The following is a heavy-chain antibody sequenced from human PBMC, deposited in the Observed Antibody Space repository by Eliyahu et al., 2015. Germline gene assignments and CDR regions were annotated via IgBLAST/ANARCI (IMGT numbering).Heavy chain of an antibody. J-gene: IGHJ3*02. Sequence: QITLKESGPTLVKPTQTLTLTCTFSGFSLSTSGVGVGWIRQPPGKALEWLALIYWDDDKRYSPSLKSRLTITKDTSKNQVVLTMTNMDPVDTATYYCAHRRITIFGALDAFDIWGQGTMVTVSS. CDR1: GFSLSTSGVG. V-gene: IGHV2-5*02. CDR3: AHRRITIFGALDAFDI. CDR2: IYWDDDK. D-gene: IGHD3-3*01.